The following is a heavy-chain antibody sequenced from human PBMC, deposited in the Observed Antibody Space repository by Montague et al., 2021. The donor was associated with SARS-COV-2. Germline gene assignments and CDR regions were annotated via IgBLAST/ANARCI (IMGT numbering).Heavy chain of an antibody. V-gene: IGHV4-39*01. CDR2: IYYSGRT. CDR1: GGSISSSSYY. Sequence: SETLSLTCTVSGGSISSSSYYWGWIRQPPGKGLEWIGRIYYSGRTYYNPSLKSRVTISVDTSKNQFSLKLSSVTAAATAVYYCARHLRYGGTQYWDYWGQGTLVTVSS. CDR3: ARHLRYGGTQYWDY. D-gene: IGHD1-26*01. J-gene: IGHJ4*02.